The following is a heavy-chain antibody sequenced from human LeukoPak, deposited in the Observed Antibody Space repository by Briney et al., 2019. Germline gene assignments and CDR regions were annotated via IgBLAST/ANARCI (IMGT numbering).Heavy chain of an antibody. CDR3: ARGADWGHYFDY. D-gene: IGHD7-27*01. Sequence: GGSLRLSCAASGFTFSTYAMSWVRQAPGKGLEWVASKNQDGSEKYYVESVKGRFTISRDNAKNSLYLQMNSLRVEDTAVYYCARGADWGHYFDYWGQGTLVTVSS. V-gene: IGHV3-7*04. J-gene: IGHJ4*02. CDR2: KNQDGSEK. CDR1: GFTFSTYA.